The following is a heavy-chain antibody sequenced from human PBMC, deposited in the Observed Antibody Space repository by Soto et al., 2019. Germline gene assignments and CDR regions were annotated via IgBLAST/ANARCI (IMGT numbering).Heavy chain of an antibody. Sequence: EVKLVESGGGLVKPGGSLRLSCAASGFTFSSYGMSWVRQDTGKGLEWVSYISSRSTYIYYADSVKGRFTISRDNAKNSLSLQLNSLRAEDTAVYYCARARRGDGYNYDYFDYWGQGTLVTVSS. D-gene: IGHD5-12*01. V-gene: IGHV3-21*01. CDR3: ARARRGDGYNYDYFDY. CDR1: GFTFSSYG. CDR2: ISSRSTYI. J-gene: IGHJ4*02.